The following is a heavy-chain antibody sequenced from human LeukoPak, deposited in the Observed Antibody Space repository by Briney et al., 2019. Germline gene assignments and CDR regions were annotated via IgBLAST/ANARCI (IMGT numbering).Heavy chain of an antibody. J-gene: IGHJ6*02. CDR1: GFTFSSYA. D-gene: IGHD6-13*01. CDR2: ISYDGSNK. V-gene: IGHV3-30-3*01. Sequence: GGSLRLSCAASGFTFSSYAMHWVRQAPGKGLEWVAVISYDGSNKYYADSVKGRFTISRDNSKNTLYLQMNSLRAEDTAVYYCARDLLGAVGTDDYYGMDVWGQGTTVTVSS. CDR3: ARDLLGAVGTDDYYGMDV.